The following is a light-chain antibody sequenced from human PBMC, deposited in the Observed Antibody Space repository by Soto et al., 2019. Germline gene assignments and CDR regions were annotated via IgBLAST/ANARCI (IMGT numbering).Light chain of an antibody. CDR3: QQYGSSLFT. CDR1: HSVSSSY. J-gene: IGKJ3*01. Sequence: EIVLTQSPGTLSLSPGERATLSCRASHSVSSSYLAWYQKKPGQAPRLLIYGASSRATGIPDRFSGSGSGTDFTLTISRLEPEDFAVYYCQQYGSSLFTFGPGTKVDIK. CDR2: GAS. V-gene: IGKV3-20*01.